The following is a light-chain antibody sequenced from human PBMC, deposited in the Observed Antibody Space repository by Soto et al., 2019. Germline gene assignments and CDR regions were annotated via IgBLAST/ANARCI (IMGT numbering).Light chain of an antibody. CDR2: KAS. J-gene: IGKJ1*01. CDR1: QSISTW. CDR3: QQYNIYPWT. V-gene: IGKV1-5*03. Sequence: GDRVTVTCWASQSISTWLAWYQQKPGKAPNLLIYKASSLEGGVPSRFSGGGSGTEFTLTISSLQAEDFANYYCQQYNIYPWTFGQGTKVDIK.